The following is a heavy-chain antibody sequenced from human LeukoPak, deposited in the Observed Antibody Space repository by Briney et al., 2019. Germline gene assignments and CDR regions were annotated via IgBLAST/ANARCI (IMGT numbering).Heavy chain of an antibody. Sequence: QAGGSLRLSCAASGFTFSSYAMSWVRQAPGKGLEWVSAISGSGTTTYYADSVKGRFTTSRDNSKNTLYLQMNSLRAEDRAVYYCATLLYGGNLNWFDPWGQGTLVTVSS. V-gene: IGHV3-23*01. CDR1: GFTFSSYA. CDR2: ISGSGTTT. J-gene: IGHJ5*02. CDR3: ATLLYGGNLNWFDP. D-gene: IGHD4-23*01.